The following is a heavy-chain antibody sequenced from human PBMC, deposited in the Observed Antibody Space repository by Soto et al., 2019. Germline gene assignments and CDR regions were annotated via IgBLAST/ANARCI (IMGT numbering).Heavy chain of an antibody. CDR2: IYWDDDK. J-gene: IGHJ5*02. CDR1: GFSLRTSEVG. CDR3: AYRRSGSYLPS. D-gene: IGHD1-26*01. Sequence: QITLKESGPTLVKPTQTLTLTCTFSGFSLRTSEVGVGWIRQPPGKALEWLALIYWDDDKRYSPSLKSRLTITRDTSKNQVVLTMTNMDPVDTATSYCAYRRSGSYLPSWGQGTLVTVSS. V-gene: IGHV2-5*02.